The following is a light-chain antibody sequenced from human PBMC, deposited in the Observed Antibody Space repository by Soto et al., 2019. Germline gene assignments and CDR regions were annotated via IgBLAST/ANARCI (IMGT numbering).Light chain of an antibody. J-gene: IGLJ3*02. CDR3: CSFAGSNSWV. CDR1: TSNIGAPYD. CDR2: GDN. V-gene: IGLV1-40*01. Sequence: QSVLTQPPSVSGAPGQRVSISCTGSTSNIGAPYDVHWYQHLPGTAPKLLIYGDNNRPSGVPDRFSGSKSGTSASLAITRLQAEDEADYYCCSFAGSNSWVFGGGTKLTVL.